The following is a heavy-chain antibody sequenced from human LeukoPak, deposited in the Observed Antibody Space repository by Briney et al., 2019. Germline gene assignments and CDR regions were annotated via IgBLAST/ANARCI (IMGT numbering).Heavy chain of an antibody. CDR3: ATILYHYSDSSGVPYYFDY. D-gene: IGHD3-22*01. CDR2: FDPEDGET. J-gene: IGHJ4*02. V-gene: IGHV1-24*01. CDR1: GYTLTELS. Sequence: ASVKVSCKVSGYTLTELSMHWVRQAPGKGLEWMGGFDPEDGETIYAQKFQGRVTMTEDTSTDTAYMELSSLRSEDTAVYYCATILYHYSDSSGVPYYFDYWGQGTLVTVSS.